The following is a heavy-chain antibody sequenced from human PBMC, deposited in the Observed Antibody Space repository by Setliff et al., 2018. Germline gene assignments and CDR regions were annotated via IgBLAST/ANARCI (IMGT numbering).Heavy chain of an antibody. CDR2: INPNSGTT. CDR1: GYTFTGYY. J-gene: IGHJ4*02. Sequence: GASVKVSCKASGYTFTGYYIHWVRQAPGQGIEWMGWINPNSGTTNFAQKFQGRITVTSDTSINTAYMELSGLRFDDTAVYYCARVLAADTYHDYWGQGTLVTVSS. CDR3: ARVLAADTYHDY. D-gene: IGHD3-3*01. V-gene: IGHV1-2*02.